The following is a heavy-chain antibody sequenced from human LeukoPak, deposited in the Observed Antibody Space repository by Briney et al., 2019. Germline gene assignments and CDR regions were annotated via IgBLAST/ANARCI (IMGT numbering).Heavy chain of an antibody. CDR2: INHSGST. Sequence: SETLSLTCAVYGGSFSGYYWSWIRQPPGKGLEWIGEINHSGSTNYNPSLKSRVTISVDTSKNQFSLKLSSVTAADTAVYYCARFGGLDNYFDYWGQGTLVTVSS. D-gene: IGHD2-15*01. CDR3: ARFGGLDNYFDY. CDR1: GGSFSGYY. J-gene: IGHJ4*02. V-gene: IGHV4-34*01.